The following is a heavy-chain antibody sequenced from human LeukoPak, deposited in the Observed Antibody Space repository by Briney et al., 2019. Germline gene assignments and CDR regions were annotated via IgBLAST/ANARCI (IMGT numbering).Heavy chain of an antibody. CDR1: GGSISSSSYY. CDR2: IYYSGST. D-gene: IGHD1-26*01. CDR3: ARGPPPPYSGDLPPQHAEYFQH. V-gene: IGHV4-39*07. J-gene: IGHJ1*01. Sequence: PSETLSLTCTVSGGSISSSSYYWGWIRQPPGKGLEWIGSIYYSGSTYYNPSLKSRVTISVDTSKNQFSLKLSSVTAADTAVYYCARGPPPPYSGDLPPQHAEYFQHWGQGTLVTVSS.